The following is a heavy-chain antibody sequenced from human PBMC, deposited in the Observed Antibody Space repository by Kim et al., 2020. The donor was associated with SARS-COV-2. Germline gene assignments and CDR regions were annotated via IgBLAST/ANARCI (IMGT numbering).Heavy chain of an antibody. CDR2: TYYTSSWSY. V-gene: IGHV6-1*01. CDR1: GDSLYTNGVA. J-gene: IGHJ3*02. Sequence: SQTLSLTCAIPGDSLYTNGVAWNWIRQSPSRGLEWLGRTYYTSSWSYDYTVYVKSRITITPHTSKNQFSLQLNSVTPDDSAIYYCVRGKTSAFDIWGQGTMLTISS. CDR3: VRGKTSAFDI.